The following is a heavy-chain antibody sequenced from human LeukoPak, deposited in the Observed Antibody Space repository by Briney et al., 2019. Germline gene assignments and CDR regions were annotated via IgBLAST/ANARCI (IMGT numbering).Heavy chain of an antibody. D-gene: IGHD3-10*01. V-gene: IGHV1-18*01. J-gene: IGHJ6*02. CDR3: ARGVLYGSGGSLPYYYYYYGMDV. Sequence: ASVKVSCTASGYTFTSYGISWVRQAPGQGLEWMGWISAYNGNTNYAQKLQGRVTMTTDTSTSTAYMELRSLRSDDTAVYYCARGVLYGSGGSLPYYYYYYGMDVWGQGTTVTVSS. CDR1: GYTFTSYG. CDR2: ISAYNGNT.